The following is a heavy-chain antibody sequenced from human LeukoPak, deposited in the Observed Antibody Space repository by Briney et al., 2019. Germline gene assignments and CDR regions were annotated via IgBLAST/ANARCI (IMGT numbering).Heavy chain of an antibody. Sequence: PSETLSLTCTVSGGSISSYYWSWIRQPPGKGLEWIGYIYYSGRTNYNPSLKSRVTISVDTSKNQFSPKLSSVTAADTAVYYCARAAVGGYSGYDLGYWGQGTLVTVSS. D-gene: IGHD5-12*01. CDR3: ARAAVGGYSGYDLGY. V-gene: IGHV4-59*01. CDR1: GGSISSYY. CDR2: IYYSGRT. J-gene: IGHJ4*02.